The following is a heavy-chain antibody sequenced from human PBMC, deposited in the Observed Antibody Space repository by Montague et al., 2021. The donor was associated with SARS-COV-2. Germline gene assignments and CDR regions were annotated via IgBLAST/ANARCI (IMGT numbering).Heavy chain of an antibody. CDR2: IKPDESEK. V-gene: IGHV3-7*01. D-gene: IGHD4-23*01. CDR3: AKNGGAHGLDV. J-gene: IGHJ6*02. CDR1: GFTFSNIW. Sequence: SLRLSCAASGFTFSNIWMSRVRQAPGKGLEWVANIKPDESEKNYVDSVKGRFSISRDNAKISLYLQMDNLRAEDTAIYYCAKNGGAHGLDVWGQGTSVSVSS.